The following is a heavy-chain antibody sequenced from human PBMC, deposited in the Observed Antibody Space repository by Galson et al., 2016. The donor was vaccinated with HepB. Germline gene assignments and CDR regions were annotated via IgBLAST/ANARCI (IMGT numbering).Heavy chain of an antibody. CDR2: ISHDGSNS. V-gene: IGHV3-30*18. D-gene: IGHD3-9*01. CDR1: GFTFNVYG. CDR3: AKGDYDVLRYSDH. J-gene: IGHJ4*02. Sequence: SLRLSCAASGFTFNVYGMHWVRQAPGKGLEWVAGISHDGSNSYHVDSVKGRFTISRDNLKSTLYLEMNSLRGEDTAIYYCAKGDYDVLRYSDHWGQGTLVTVSS.